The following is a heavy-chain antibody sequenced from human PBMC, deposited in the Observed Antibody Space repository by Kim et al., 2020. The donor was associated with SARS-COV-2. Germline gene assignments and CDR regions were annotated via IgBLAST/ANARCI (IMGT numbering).Heavy chain of an antibody. CDR3: ANLAAAGPFDY. CDR2: ISYDGSNK. V-gene: IGHV3-30*18. CDR1: GFTFSSYG. D-gene: IGHD6-13*01. J-gene: IGHJ4*02. Sequence: GGSLRLSCAASGFTFSSYGMHWVRQAPGKGLEWVAVISYDGSNKYYADSVKDRFTISRDNSKNTLYLQMNSLRAEDTAVYYCANLAAAGPFDYWGQGTLVTVSS.